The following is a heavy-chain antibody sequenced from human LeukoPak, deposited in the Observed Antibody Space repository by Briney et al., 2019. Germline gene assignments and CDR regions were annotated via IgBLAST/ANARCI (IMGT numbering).Heavy chain of an antibody. J-gene: IGHJ4*02. CDR2: INPSGGST. Sequence: ASVKVSCKASGYTFTSYYMHWVRQAPGQGLEWMGIINPSGGSTSYAQKFQGRVTMTRDTSTSTVYMELNSLRSEDTAVYYCARGPLGSSSWYFLDPYFDYWRQGTLVTVSS. V-gene: IGHV1-46*01. CDR1: GYTFTSYY. D-gene: IGHD6-13*01. CDR3: ARGPLGSSSWYFLDPYFDY.